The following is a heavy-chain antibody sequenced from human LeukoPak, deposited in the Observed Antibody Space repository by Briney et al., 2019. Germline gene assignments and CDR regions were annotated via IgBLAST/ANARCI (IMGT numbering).Heavy chain of an antibody. CDR1: GFTFSSYA. Sequence: GGSLRLSCAASGFTFSSYAMHWVRQAPGKGLEYVSAISNNGGSTYYANSVKDRFTISRDNAKNSLFLQMNSLRAEETAVYYCAREHCGSASCYEHYYYYFMDVWGKGTTVTVSS. CDR3: AREHCGSASCYEHYYYYFMDV. J-gene: IGHJ6*03. V-gene: IGHV3-64*01. D-gene: IGHD2-2*01. CDR2: ISNNGGST.